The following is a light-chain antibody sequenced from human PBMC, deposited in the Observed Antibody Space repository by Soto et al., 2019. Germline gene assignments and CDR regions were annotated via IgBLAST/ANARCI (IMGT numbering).Light chain of an antibody. J-gene: IGLJ1*01. CDR3: SSHTSGNTRV. CDR2: EVT. CDR1: SSDLGAYDY. V-gene: IGLV2-14*01. Sequence: QSAPTQPASVSGSPGQSIAISCTGTSSDLGAYDYVSWYQQQPDKAPKLIIYEVTKRPSGVSNRFSGAKSGNTASLTISGLQPEDEAAYYCSSHTSGNTRVFGTGTKLTVL.